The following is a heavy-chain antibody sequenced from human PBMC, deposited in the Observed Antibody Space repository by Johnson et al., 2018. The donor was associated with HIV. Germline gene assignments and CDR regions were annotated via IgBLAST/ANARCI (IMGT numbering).Heavy chain of an antibody. CDR2: IGPAGDT. D-gene: IGHD3-3*01. Sequence: VQLVESGGGLVQPGGSLRLSCAASGFTFSTYDMHWVRQATGKGLEWVSAIGPAGDTYYPGSVKGRFTISRENAKNSLYLQMNSLRAGDTAVYYCARPHEGQYYNFWSGYRPAPMNDAFDIWGQGTMVTVSS. CDR3: ARPHEGQYYNFWSGYRPAPMNDAFDI. J-gene: IGHJ3*02. V-gene: IGHV3-13*01. CDR1: GFTFSTYD.